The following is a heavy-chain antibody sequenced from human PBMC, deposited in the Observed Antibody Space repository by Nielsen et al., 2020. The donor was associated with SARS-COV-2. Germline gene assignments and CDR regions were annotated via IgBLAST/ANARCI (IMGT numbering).Heavy chain of an antibody. V-gene: IGHV1-8*01. D-gene: IGHD1-26*01. CDR3: ATASIVGATTWFDP. Sequence: ASVKVSCKASGYTFTSYDINWVRQATGQGLEWMGWMNPNSGNTGYAQKFQGRVTMTRNTSISTAYMELSSLRSEDTAVYYCATASIVGATTWFDPWGQGTLVTVSS. J-gene: IGHJ5*02. CDR1: GYTFTSYD. CDR2: MNPNSGNT.